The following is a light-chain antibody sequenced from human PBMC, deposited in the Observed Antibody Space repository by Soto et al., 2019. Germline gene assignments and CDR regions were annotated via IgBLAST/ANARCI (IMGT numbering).Light chain of an antibody. CDR1: QSVNNN. CDR3: QQRTDRPPWT. J-gene: IGKJ1*01. Sequence: PGERVTLSCRASQSVNNNLAWYQQKPGQAPGLLIYGASTRAAGIPASFSGSASGTEFTLTISSLQSEDFAVYYCQQRTDRPPWTFGQGTKVDIK. CDR2: GAS. V-gene: IGKV3-15*01.